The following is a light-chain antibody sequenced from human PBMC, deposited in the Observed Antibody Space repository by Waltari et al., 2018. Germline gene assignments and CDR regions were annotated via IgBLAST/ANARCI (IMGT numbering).Light chain of an antibody. CDR3: GTWDNTLSAV. CDR2: GND. J-gene: IGLJ2*01. Sequence: QSVLTQPPSVSAAPGQKVTISCSGSTSNIGNNYVSWYQQFPGAAPKVLIYGNDKRATGIPYRFAGSKSGTSATLDITGLQTGDEADYYCGTWDNTLSAVFGGGTKVTVL. V-gene: IGLV1-51*02. CDR1: TSNIGNNY.